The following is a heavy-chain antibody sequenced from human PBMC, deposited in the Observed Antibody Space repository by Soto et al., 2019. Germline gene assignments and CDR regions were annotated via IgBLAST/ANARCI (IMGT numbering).Heavy chain of an antibody. J-gene: IGHJ2*01. CDR1: GFTFSSYG. Sequence: PGGSLRLSCAASGFTFSSYGMHWVRQAPGKGLEWVALISYDGSDKYYGDSVKGRFTISRDNSKNTLYLQMNSLRVEDTALCYCANDRSPGSCTCGTCYGSWYFALWGRGTLVTVSS. V-gene: IGHV3-30*18. CDR3: ANDRSPGSCTCGTCYGSWYFAL. CDR2: ISYDGSDK. D-gene: IGHD2-15*01.